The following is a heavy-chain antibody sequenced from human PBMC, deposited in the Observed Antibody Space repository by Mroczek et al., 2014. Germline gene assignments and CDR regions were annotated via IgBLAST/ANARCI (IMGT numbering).Heavy chain of an antibody. D-gene: IGHD3-3*01. J-gene: IGHJ6*03. V-gene: IGHV3-73*01. CDR3: TRRGDTTYYDFWSGPEPHYYYYMDV. Sequence: VQLVQSGGGLVQPGGSLKLSCAASGFTFSGSAMHWVRQASGKGLEWVGRIRSKANSYATAYAASVKGRFTISRDDSKNTAYLQMNSLKTEDTAVYYCTRRGDTTYYDFWSGPEPHYYYYMDVWGKGTTVTVSS. CDR1: GFTFSGSA. CDR2: IRSKANSYAT.